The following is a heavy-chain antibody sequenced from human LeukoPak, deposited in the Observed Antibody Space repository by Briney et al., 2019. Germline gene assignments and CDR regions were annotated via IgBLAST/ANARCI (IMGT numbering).Heavy chain of an antibody. V-gene: IGHV3-30*04. CDR3: AKSRIVLVHYFDY. CDR2: ISFHGTNK. J-gene: IGHJ4*02. D-gene: IGHD1-26*01. Sequence: PGGSLRLSCAASGFTFSSYAMHWVRQAPGKGLEWVAVISFHGTNKFYADSVKGRFTISRDNSRNTLYLQMNSLRAEDTAVYYCAKSRIVLVHYFDYWGQGTLVTVSS. CDR1: GFTFSSYA.